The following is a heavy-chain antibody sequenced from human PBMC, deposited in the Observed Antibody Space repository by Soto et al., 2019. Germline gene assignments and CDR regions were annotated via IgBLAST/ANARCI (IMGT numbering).Heavy chain of an antibody. Sequence: QVQLVQSGAEVKKPGASVKVSCKASGYTFTNYDIHWVRQATGQGLEWMGWMNPDSGNTGQSKQLQGRVTMTRDTSISTAYMDMSSLRSEATPVYSCARGLFRRTWFDPWGQGTLVTVSS. J-gene: IGHJ5*02. CDR1: GYTFTNYD. CDR3: ARGLFRRTWFDP. V-gene: IGHV1-8*01. CDR2: MNPDSGNT.